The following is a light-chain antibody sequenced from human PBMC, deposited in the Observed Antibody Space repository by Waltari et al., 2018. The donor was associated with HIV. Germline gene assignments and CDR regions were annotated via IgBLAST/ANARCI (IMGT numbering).Light chain of an antibody. CDR2: AAS. V-gene: IGKV1-39*01. Sequence: DIQLTQSPSSLSASVGDRVTITSRASQSIGRYLNWYQQKPGKAPKLLIYAASSLQSGVPPRFSGSGSGTDFTLAISSLQPEDFATYYCQQSTSTPLTFGGGTKVEI. J-gene: IGKJ4*01. CDR1: QSIGRY. CDR3: QQSTSTPLT.